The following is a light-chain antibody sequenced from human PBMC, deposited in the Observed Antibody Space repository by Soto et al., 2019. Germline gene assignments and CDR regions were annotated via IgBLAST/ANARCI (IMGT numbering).Light chain of an antibody. J-gene: IGKJ1*01. CDR3: QHYSAFSVT. V-gene: IGKV1-5*03. CDR2: KAS. CDR1: QSIGDL. Sequence: LSASVEDRVTITCRASQSIGDLLAWYQQKPGEAPKLLIYKASYLESGVPSRFSGSGSGTEFTLTISSLQPEDLATYYCQHYSAFSVTFGQGTKV.